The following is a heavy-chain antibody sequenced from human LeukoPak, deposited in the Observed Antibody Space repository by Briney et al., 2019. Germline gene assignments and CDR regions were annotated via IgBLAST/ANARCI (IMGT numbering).Heavy chain of an antibody. CDR3: AREGDIAVAPWFDP. J-gene: IGHJ5*02. Sequence: PSQTLSLTCTVSGGSISSGSYYWSWIRQPAGKGLEWIGRIYTSGSTNYNPSLKSRVTMSVDTSKNQFSLKLSSVTAADTAVYYCAREGDIAVAPWFDPWGQGTLVTVSS. D-gene: IGHD6-19*01. CDR2: IYTSGST. V-gene: IGHV4-61*02. CDR1: GGSISSGSYY.